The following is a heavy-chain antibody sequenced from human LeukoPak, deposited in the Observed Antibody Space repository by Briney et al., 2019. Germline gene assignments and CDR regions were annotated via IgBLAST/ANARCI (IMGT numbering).Heavy chain of an antibody. J-gene: IGHJ4*02. D-gene: IGHD3-22*01. Sequence: GGSLRLSCAASGFTFSRYAMSWVRQAPGKGLEWVSTFGNSAHYADSVKGRFTISRDNSKNTLYLQMNSLRADDTAVYYCAKALSYDSSGFSSGFDYWGQGTLVTVSS. CDR3: AKALSYDSSGFSSGFDY. CDR2: FGNSA. CDR1: GFTFSRYA. V-gene: IGHV3-23*01.